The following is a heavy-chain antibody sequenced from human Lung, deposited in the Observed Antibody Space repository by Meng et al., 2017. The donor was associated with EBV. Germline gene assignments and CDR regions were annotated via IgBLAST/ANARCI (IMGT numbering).Heavy chain of an antibody. CDR1: GYTFTGHQ. D-gene: IGHD6-13*01. Sequence: QVLLCQSGTNVKKPGASVKVSCKASGYTFTGHQMPWVRQAPGQGPEWMGLINPSGGATRDAQKFQGRITMTRDTSTNTVYMELNSLKSEDTAVYYCARDEASEGQLEHWGQGTLVTVSS. CDR3: ARDEASEGQLEH. J-gene: IGHJ4*02. V-gene: IGHV1-46*01. CDR2: INPSGGAT.